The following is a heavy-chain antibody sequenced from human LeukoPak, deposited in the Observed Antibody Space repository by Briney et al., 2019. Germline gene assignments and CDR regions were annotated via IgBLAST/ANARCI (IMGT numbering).Heavy chain of an antibody. V-gene: IGHV3-33*01. CDR3: ARDFNWAFDY. CDR1: GFTFSSYG. Sequence: GGSLRLSCAASGFTFSSYGMHWVRQAPGKGLEWVAVIWYDGSNKYYADSVKGRFTISRDNSKDTVDLQMNSLRADDTAVYYCARDFNWAFDYWGQGTLVTVSS. J-gene: IGHJ4*02. CDR2: IWYDGSNK. D-gene: IGHD3-16*01.